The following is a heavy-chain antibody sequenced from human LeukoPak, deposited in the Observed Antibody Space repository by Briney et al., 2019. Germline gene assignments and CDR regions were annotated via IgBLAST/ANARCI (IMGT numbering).Heavy chain of an antibody. CDR3: ARRLTIGAFDI. CDR1: GYTFTSYY. Sequence: ASVKVSCKASGYTFTSYYMHWVRQAPGQGLEWMGIINPSGGSTSYAQKFQGRVTMTRDTSISTAYMELSRLRSDDTAVYYCARRLTIGAFDIWGQGTMVTVSS. V-gene: IGHV1-46*01. D-gene: IGHD4-17*01. CDR2: INPSGGST. J-gene: IGHJ3*02.